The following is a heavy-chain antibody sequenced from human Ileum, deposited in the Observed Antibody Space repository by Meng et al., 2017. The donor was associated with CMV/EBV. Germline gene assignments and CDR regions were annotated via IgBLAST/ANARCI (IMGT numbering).Heavy chain of an antibody. V-gene: IGHV4-34*10. CDR2: INYTENT. CDR1: GGSESGCD. D-gene: IGHD6-6*01. Sequence: PALVQPPETLSPSYAGYGGSESGCDWSWIRQAPDKGREWIAGINYTENTWFNPAHNRQITRTIATSANQLSLTLTSVTAADAAVYYCARGWVHSASSLHFDYWSQGTLVTVSS. CDR3: ARGWVHSASSLHFDY. J-gene: IGHJ4*02.